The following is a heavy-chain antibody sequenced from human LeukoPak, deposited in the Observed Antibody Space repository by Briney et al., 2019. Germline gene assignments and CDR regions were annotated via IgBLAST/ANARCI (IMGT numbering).Heavy chain of an antibody. V-gene: IGHV4-4*07. J-gene: IGHJ4*02. CDR3: ARPYSSSWHFDY. CDR2: IHTSGSA. D-gene: IGHD6-13*01. CDR1: GVSITSYY. Sequence: SETLSLTCTVSGVSITSYYWSWIRQPAGKGLEWIGRIHTSGSANYNPSLKSRVTMSVDTSKNQFSLKLSSVTAADTAVYYCARPYSSSWHFDYWGQGTLVTVSS.